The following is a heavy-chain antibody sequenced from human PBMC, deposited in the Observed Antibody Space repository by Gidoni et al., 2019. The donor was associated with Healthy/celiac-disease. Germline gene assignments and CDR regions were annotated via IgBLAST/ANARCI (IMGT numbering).Heavy chain of an antibody. J-gene: IGHJ4*02. D-gene: IGHD5-18*01. Sequence: VPLVESGGGLVKPGRSLRLSCAASGFTFTYYYMSWIRQAPGKGLEWVSYISSSGSTIYYADSVKGRFTISRDNAKNSLYLQMNSLRAEDTAVYYCARDLKRGYSYGPNEFDYWGQGTLVTVSS. CDR3: ARDLKRGYSYGPNEFDY. CDR2: ISSSGSTI. CDR1: GFTFTYYY. V-gene: IGHV3-11*01.